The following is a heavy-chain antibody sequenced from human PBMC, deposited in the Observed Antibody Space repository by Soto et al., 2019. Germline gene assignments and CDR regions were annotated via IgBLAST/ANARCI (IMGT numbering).Heavy chain of an antibody. CDR2: THHSGTT. CDR3: ARGALGGAFDY. D-gene: IGHD3-16*01. CDR1: GASITTSY. Sequence: SETLSLTCTVSGASITTSYWIWVRQPPGQGLEWIGYTHHSGTTNYNTSLSGRVTMSMDTSKNQFSLRLSSVTAADAAVYFCARGALGGAFDYWGPGALVTVSS. V-gene: IGHV4-59*01. J-gene: IGHJ4*02.